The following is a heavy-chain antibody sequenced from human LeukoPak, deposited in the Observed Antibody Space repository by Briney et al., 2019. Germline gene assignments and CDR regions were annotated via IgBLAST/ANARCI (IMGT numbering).Heavy chain of an antibody. Sequence: GGSLRLSCAASGFTFSMHALHWVRQAPGKGPEWLAVISHDATDKYYADSVKGRFTISRDNSKNTLYLQMNSLRAEDTAVYYCARWGVGATAGGLDYWGQGTQVIVSS. V-gene: IGHV3-30*04. CDR2: ISHDATDK. J-gene: IGHJ4*02. CDR1: GFTFSMHA. CDR3: ARWGVGATAGGLDY. D-gene: IGHD1-26*01.